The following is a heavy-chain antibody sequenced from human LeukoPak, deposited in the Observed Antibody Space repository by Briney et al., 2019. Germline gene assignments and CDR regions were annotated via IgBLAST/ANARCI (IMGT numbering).Heavy chain of an antibody. CDR2: INWNGGST. Sequence: PGGSLRLSCAASGFNIDDYGMSWVRQAPGKGLEWVSGINWNGGSTDYADSVKGRFTISRDNAKNSLYLQMNSLRAEDTALYYCARVEYSSGWLDYWGQGTLVTVSS. CDR3: ARVEYSSGWLDY. V-gene: IGHV3-20*04. D-gene: IGHD6-19*01. CDR1: GFNIDDYG. J-gene: IGHJ4*02.